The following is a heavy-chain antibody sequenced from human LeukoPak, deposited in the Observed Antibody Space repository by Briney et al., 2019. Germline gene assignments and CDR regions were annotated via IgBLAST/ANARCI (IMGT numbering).Heavy chain of an antibody. D-gene: IGHD3-3*01. CDR2: ISGSGGST. J-gene: IGHJ4*02. CDR3: AKDFVEYYDFWSGPRFDY. CDR1: GFTFSSYA. V-gene: IGHV3-23*01. Sequence: PGGSLRLSCAASGFTFSSYAMSWVRQAPGKGLEWVSAISGSGGSTYYTDSVKGRFTISRDNSKNTLYLQMNSLRAEDTAVYYCAKDFVEYYDFWSGPRFDYWGQGTLVTVSS.